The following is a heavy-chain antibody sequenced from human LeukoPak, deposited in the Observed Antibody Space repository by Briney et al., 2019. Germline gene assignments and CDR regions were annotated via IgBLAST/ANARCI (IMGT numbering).Heavy chain of an antibody. CDR3: ATESMF. D-gene: IGHD3-10*02. J-gene: IGHJ4*02. V-gene: IGHV3-30*03. Sequence: GGSLRLSCAASGFTFSNYGMHWVRQAPGKGLEWVAVISYDGSSKYYADSVKGRFTISRDNSNNTLYLQMNSLRAEDTAIYYCATESMFWGQGTLVTVSS. CDR1: GFTFSNYG. CDR2: ISYDGSSK.